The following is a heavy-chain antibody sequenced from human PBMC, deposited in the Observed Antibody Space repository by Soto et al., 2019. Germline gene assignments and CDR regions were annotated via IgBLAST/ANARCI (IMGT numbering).Heavy chain of an antibody. CDR2: INHSGST. D-gene: IGHD2-15*01. CDR1: GGSFSGYY. V-gene: IGHV4-34*01. Sequence: SETLSLTCAVYGGSFSGYYWSWIRQPPGKGLEWIGEINHSGSTNYNPSLKSRVTISVDTSKNQFSLKLSSVTAADTAVYYCARGYCSGGSCPLLDYWGQGTLVTVSS. CDR3: ARGYCSGGSCPLLDY. J-gene: IGHJ4*02.